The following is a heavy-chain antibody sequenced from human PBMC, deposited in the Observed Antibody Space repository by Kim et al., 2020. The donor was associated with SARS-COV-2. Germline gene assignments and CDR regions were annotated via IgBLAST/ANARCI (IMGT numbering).Heavy chain of an antibody. D-gene: IGHD3-10*01. Sequence: TNHAPKFRGRITMTRDTSTSTVYMDLSRLTSDDTAMYYCAREKPGSYYFGHWGQGSLVTVSS. CDR2: T. CDR3: AREKPGSYYFGH. V-gene: IGHV1-46*01. J-gene: IGHJ4*02.